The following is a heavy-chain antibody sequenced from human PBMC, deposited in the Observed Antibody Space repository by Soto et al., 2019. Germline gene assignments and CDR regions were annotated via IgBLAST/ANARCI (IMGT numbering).Heavy chain of an antibody. D-gene: IGHD2-15*01. Sequence: QVQLVESGGGVVQPGGSLRLSCEASGFTFRDYGFHWVRQAPGKGLECVAVIYYDGSGSDYEDSVRGRFIFSRDISTNTLYLQMNSLRAEDTAVYYCVRDDCSGGTCYGGYWGQGTLVTVSS. CDR2: IYYDGSGS. J-gene: IGHJ4*02. CDR3: VRDDCSGGTCYGGY. CDR1: GFTFRDYG. V-gene: IGHV3-33*01.